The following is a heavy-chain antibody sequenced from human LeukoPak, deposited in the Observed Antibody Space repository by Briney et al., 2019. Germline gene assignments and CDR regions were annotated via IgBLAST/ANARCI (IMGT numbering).Heavy chain of an antibody. V-gene: IGHV3-21*01. CDR1: GFTFSSYS. Sequence: GGSLRLSCAASGFTFSSYSMNWVRQAPGKGLEWVSSISSSSSYIYYADSVKGRFTISRDNAKNSLYLQMNSLRAEDTAVYYCARRAAGPPFFDYWGQGTLVNVSS. D-gene: IGHD6-13*01. CDR2: ISSSSSYI. J-gene: IGHJ4*02. CDR3: ARRAAGPPFFDY.